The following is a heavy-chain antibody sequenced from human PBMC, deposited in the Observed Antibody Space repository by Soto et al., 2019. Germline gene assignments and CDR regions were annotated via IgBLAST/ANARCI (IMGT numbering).Heavy chain of an antibody. CDR3: AHRRRAAATDILAI. J-gene: IGHJ3*02. CDR1: GFSLSTSGVG. CDR2: IYWDDDM. V-gene: IGHV2-5*02. Sequence: QITLKETGPTLVNPTQTITLTCTFSGFSLSTSGVGVGWSRQPPGKALEWLAVIYWDDDMRYSPSLKSRLTNTNDTSRNQEVLTMTNMDPVDTATYDSAHRRRAAATDILAIWGQGTMVPVSS. D-gene: IGHD6-13*01.